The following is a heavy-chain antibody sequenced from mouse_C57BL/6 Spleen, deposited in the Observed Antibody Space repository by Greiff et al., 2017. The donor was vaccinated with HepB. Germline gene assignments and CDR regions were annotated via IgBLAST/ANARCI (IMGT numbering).Heavy chain of an antibody. D-gene: IGHD2-5*01. V-gene: IGHV5-16*01. CDR3: ARGNYSNYFDY. J-gene: IGHJ2*01. Sequence: EVMLVESEGGLVQPGSSMKLSCTASGFTFSDYYMAWVRQVPEKGLEWVANINYDGSSTYYLDSLKSRFIISRDNAKNILYLQMSSLKSGDTATYYCARGNYSNYFDYWGQGTTLTVSS. CDR1: GFTFSDYY. CDR2: INYDGSST.